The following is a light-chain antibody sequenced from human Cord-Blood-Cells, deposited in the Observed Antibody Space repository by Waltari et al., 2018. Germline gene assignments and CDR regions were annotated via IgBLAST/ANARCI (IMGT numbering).Light chain of an antibody. J-gene: IGLJ3*02. CDR1: SSAVRSYNL. CDR2: EGS. CDR3: CSYAGSSTWV. Sequence: QYALTNPASVSWSLVHSVPLSCPGPSSAVRSYNLVSWYQQHPGKAPKLMIYEGSKRPSGVSNRFSGSKSGNTASLTISGLQAEDEADYYCCSYAGSSTWVFGGGTKLTVL. V-gene: IGLV2-23*01.